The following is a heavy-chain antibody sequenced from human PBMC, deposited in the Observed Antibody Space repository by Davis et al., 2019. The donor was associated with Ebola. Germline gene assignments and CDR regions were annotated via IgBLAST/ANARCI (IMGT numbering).Heavy chain of an antibody. CDR1: GGSFSGYY. Sequence: SEPLSPTCAVYGGSFSGYYWSGIRQPPGKGLEWIGEINHSGSTNYNPSLKSRVTISVDTSKNQFSLKLSSVTAADTAVYYCARGLYSSSWGAGYYFDYWGQGTLFTVSS. J-gene: IGHJ4*02. CDR3: ARGLYSSSWGAGYYFDY. V-gene: IGHV4-34*01. CDR2: INHSGST. D-gene: IGHD6-13*01.